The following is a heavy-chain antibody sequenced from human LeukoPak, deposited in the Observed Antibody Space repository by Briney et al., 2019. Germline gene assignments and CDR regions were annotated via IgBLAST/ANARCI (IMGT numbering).Heavy chain of an antibody. J-gene: IGHJ4*02. CDR2: IYYSGTT. D-gene: IGHD6-13*01. V-gene: IGHV4-59*08. CDR1: GGSISSYY. CDR3: ARRGIAAAGYDY. Sequence: SETLSLTCTVSGGSISSYYWSWIRQPPGKGLDWIGYIYYSGTTNYNPSLESRVTILVDTSKNQFSLNLSSVTAADTAVYYCARRGIAAAGYDYWGQGTLVTVSS.